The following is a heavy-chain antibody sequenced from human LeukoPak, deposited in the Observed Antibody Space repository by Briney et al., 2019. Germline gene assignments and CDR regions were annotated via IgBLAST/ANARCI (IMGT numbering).Heavy chain of an antibody. D-gene: IGHD6-13*01. CDR2: ISSSSSYI. V-gene: IGHV3-21*01. CDR3: ARDRFPQGLVPDDAFDI. CDR1: GFTFSSYS. J-gene: IGHJ3*02. Sequence: WGSLRLSCAASGFTFSSYSMNWIRQAPGKGLEWISYISSSSSYIYYADSVKGRFTISRDNAKNSLYPQMNSLRAEDTAVYYCARDRFPQGLVPDDAFDIWGQGTMVTVSS.